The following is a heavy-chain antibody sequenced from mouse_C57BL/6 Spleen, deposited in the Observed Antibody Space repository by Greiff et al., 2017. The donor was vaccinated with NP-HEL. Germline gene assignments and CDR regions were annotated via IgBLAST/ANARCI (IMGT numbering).Heavy chain of an antibody. Sequence: VQLQQSGAELVKPGASVKISCKASGYTFTDYYINWVKQRPGQGLEGIGKIGPGSGSTYYNEKFKGKATLTADKSSSTAYMQLSSLTSEDSAVYFCARKDNWGQGTLVTVSA. V-gene: IGHV1-77*01. CDR2: IGPGSGST. J-gene: IGHJ3*01. CDR1: GYTFTDYY. CDR3: ARKDN.